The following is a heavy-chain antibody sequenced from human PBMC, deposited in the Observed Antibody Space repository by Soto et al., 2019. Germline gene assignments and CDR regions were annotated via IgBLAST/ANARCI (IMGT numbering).Heavy chain of an antibody. CDR3: ARDRGRFFDSSGYYPPSSH. CDR2: ISHSRSNK. V-gene: IGHV3-48*01. J-gene: IGHJ4*02. Sequence: GGSLRLSCAAPGFTFSSYSMNWVRQAPGKGLEWVAYISHSRSNKYYADSVKGRFTISRDNSNNTLYLQMSSLRPEDTAVYYCARDRGRFFDSSGYYPPSSHWGQGTLVTVSS. CDR1: GFTFSSYS. D-gene: IGHD3-22*01.